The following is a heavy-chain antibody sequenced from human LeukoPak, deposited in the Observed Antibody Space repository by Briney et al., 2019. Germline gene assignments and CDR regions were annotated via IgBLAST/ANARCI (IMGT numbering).Heavy chain of an antibody. D-gene: IGHD4-11*01. V-gene: IGHV4-38-2*01. CDR1: GYSISSGYY. Sequence: SETLSLTCAVSGYSISSGYYWGWIRQPPGKGLEGIGSIYHSGSTYYNPSLKSRVTIPVDTSKNHFSLKLTSVTAADTAVYYCARTTVTNNWFDPWGQGTLVTVSS. J-gene: IGHJ5*02. CDR3: ARTTVTNNWFDP. CDR2: IYHSGST.